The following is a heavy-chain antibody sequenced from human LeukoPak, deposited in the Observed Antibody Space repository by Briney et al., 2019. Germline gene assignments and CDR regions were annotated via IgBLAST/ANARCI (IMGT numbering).Heavy chain of an antibody. Sequence: GGSLRLSCVASGLTFSDYSIKWVRRARGKGGEWVSSINSTSTSIYYADGVRGRFTISRDNAKSSLYLQMDSLRAEDTAVYYCVRLRRNSNRSYYYYYYDSWGQGILVTVSS. D-gene: IGHD3-10*01. CDR1: GLTFSDYS. V-gene: IGHV3-21*01. CDR3: VRLRRNSNRSYYYYYYDS. J-gene: IGHJ5*01. CDR2: INSTSTSI.